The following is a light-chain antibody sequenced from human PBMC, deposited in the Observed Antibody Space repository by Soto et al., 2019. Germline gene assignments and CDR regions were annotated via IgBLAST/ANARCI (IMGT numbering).Light chain of an antibody. V-gene: IGKV3-20*01. CDR2: GAS. CDR1: QSVSSSY. CDR3: HQYGLSPPYT. J-gene: IGKJ3*01. Sequence: ENGVSQTPGTLSLSQGERATLSCRASQSVSSSYLAWYQHKPGQAPRLLIYGASTRATGIPDRFSGSGSGTDFTLTISRLEPEDFAVYYCHQYGLSPPYTFGPGTKVDIK.